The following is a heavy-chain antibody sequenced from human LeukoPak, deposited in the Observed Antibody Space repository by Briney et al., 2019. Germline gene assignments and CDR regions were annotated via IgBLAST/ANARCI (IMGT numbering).Heavy chain of an antibody. V-gene: IGHV1-18*01. CDR2: ISAYNGNT. J-gene: IGHJ5*02. CDR3: ARDSSSWYGGWFDP. CDR1: GYTFPRYG. D-gene: IGHD6-13*01. Sequence: ASVKVSCKASGYTFPRYGITWVRQAPGQGLEWMGWISAYNGNTNYAQKLQGRVTMTTDTSTSTAYMELRSLRSDDTAVYYCARDSSSWYGGWFDPWGQGTLVTVSS.